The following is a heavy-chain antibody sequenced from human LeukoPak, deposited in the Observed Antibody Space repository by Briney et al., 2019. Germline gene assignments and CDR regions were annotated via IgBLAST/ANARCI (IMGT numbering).Heavy chain of an antibody. CDR1: GFTFSRYN. Sequence: GGSLRLSCAGSGFTFSRYNMNWVRQAPGKGLERVSSIGSSSSYIYYADSVKGRFTISRDNAQNSLFQQMNSLRAEDTAVYYCARDAQWLVPEGYYYYMDVWGKGTTVTVSS. D-gene: IGHD6-19*01. J-gene: IGHJ6*03. V-gene: IGHV3-21*01. CDR2: IGSSSSYI. CDR3: ARDAQWLVPEGYYYYMDV.